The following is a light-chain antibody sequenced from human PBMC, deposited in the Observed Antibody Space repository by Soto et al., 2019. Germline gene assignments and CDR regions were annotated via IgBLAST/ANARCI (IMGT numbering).Light chain of an antibody. V-gene: IGLV1-44*01. CDR2: INN. Sequence: QSVLTRPPSASGTPGQKVTISCSGSSSNIGSKTVNWYQQLPGTAPKLLIFINNQRPSRVPDRFSGSKSGTSASLAISGLQSDDEADYYCAAWDASLNGYVFGTGTKVTVL. J-gene: IGLJ1*01. CDR3: AAWDASLNGYV. CDR1: SSNIGSKT.